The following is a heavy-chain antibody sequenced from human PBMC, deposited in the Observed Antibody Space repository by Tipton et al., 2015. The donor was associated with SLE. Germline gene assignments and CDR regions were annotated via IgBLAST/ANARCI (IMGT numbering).Heavy chain of an antibody. CDR2: IYYSGST. Sequence: TLSLACTVSGGSISSYYWSWIRQPPGKGLEWIGYIYYSGSTYYNPSLKSRVTMSVDTSKNQFSLKLSSVTVADTAVYYCAREGPGRFSDYWGQGTLVTVSS. J-gene: IGHJ4*02. CDR1: GGSISSYY. CDR3: AREGPGRFSDY. V-gene: IGHV4-59*12. D-gene: IGHD3-3*01.